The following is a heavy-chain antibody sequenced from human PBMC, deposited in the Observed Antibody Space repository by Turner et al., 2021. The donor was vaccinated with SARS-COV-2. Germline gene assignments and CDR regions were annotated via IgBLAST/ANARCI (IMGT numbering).Heavy chain of an antibody. CDR3: ARHQGSASGYDHGMNV. CDR1: GGSISSTS. D-gene: IGHD1-26*01. Sequence: QVQLQESGPGLVKPSATLSLTCTVSGGSISSTSWSWIRQSPGRGLDEIGYFYKIGSIDYNPTLRSRVTISVDTSKNQLALNLISVTDADTAVYYCARHQGSASGYDHGMNVWGQGTAVIVSS. CDR2: FYKIGSI. V-gene: IGHV4-59*08. J-gene: IGHJ6*02.